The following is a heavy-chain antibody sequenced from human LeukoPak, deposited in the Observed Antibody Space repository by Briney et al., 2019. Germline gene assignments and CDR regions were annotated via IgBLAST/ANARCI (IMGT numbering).Heavy chain of an antibody. CDR3: TRHGATTVTDC. CDR1: GFSFSASA. V-gene: IGHV3-73*01. Sequence: GGSLRLSCAASGFSFSASAMHWVRQPSGKGLEWVGHIRTKALSYATAYAASVKGRFTFSRDDSKNTAYPEMNSLKIEDTAVYYCTRHGATTVTDCWGQGTLVTVSS. CDR2: IRTKALSYAT. D-gene: IGHD4-17*01. J-gene: IGHJ4*02.